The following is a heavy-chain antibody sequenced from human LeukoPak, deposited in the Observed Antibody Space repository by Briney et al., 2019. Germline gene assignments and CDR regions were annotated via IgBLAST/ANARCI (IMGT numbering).Heavy chain of an antibody. J-gene: IGHJ5*02. CDR3: ARGNYGSGSYYQNNWFDP. CDR1: GFTLSSYA. CDR2: IWYDGSNK. D-gene: IGHD3-10*01. V-gene: IGHV3-33*08. Sequence: GGSLRLSCAASGFTLSSYAMHWVRQAPGKGLEWVAVIWYDGSNKYYADSAKGRFTISRDNSKNTLYLQMNSLRAEDTAVYYCARGNYGSGSYYQNNWFDPWGQGTLVTVSS.